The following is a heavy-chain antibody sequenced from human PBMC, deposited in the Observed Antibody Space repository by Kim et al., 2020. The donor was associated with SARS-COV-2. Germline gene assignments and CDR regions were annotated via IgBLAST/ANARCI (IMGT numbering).Heavy chain of an antibody. J-gene: IGHJ4*02. CDR3: TTGRGTGDSNY. D-gene: IGHD7-27*01. Sequence: TDYAAPVKGKFTTSRDDSKNTLYLQMNSLTTEETAVYYCTTGRGTGDSNYWGQGTLVTVSS. CDR2: T. V-gene: IGHV3-15*01.